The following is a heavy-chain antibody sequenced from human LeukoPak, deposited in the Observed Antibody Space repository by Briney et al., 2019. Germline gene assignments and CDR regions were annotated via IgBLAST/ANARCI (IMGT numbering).Heavy chain of an antibody. D-gene: IGHD1-26*01. CDR1: GFTFSNYA. V-gene: IGHV3-30*04. CDR2: VSYAGINK. Sequence: GGSLRLSCVVSGFTFSNYATHWVRQAPGKGLEWVAVVSYAGINKYYADSVKGRFTISRDNSKNTLYLQMNSLRVEDTAVYYCARRQGRRGIVGPTILKGAFDIWGQGTMVTVSS. CDR3: ARRQGRRGIVGPTILKGAFDI. J-gene: IGHJ3*02.